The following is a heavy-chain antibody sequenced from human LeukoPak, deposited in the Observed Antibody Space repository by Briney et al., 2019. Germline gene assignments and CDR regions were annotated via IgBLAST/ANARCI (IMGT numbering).Heavy chain of an antibody. CDR1: GYTLTELS. CDR2: FDPEDGET. CDR3: ATSTLYYYDSSGSPGFVGY. V-gene: IGHV1-24*01. D-gene: IGHD3-22*01. J-gene: IGHJ4*02. Sequence: GASVKVSCKVSGYTLTELSMHWVRQAPGKGLEWMGGFDPEDGETIYAQKFQGRVTMTEDTSTDTAYMELSSLRSEDTAVYYCATSTLYYYDSSGSPGFVGYWGQGTLVTVSS.